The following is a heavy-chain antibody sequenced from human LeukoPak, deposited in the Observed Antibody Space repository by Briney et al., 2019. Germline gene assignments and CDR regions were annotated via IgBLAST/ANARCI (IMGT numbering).Heavy chain of an antibody. Sequence: GGSLRLSCAASGFTFSAYAMSWVRQAPGKGLEWVSGISGSGGSTYYADSVKGRLTIPRDNSKNTLYLQMNSLRAEDTAVYYCAKGLRYYYDSSGYYYFDYWGQGTLVTVSS. CDR2: ISGSGGST. CDR3: AKGLRYYYDSSGYYYFDY. J-gene: IGHJ4*02. CDR1: GFTFSAYA. D-gene: IGHD3-22*01. V-gene: IGHV3-23*01.